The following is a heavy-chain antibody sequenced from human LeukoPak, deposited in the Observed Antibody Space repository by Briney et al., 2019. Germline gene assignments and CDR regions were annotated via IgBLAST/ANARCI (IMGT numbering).Heavy chain of an antibody. CDR2: IYPGDSDI. Sequence: GESLKISCKGSGYSFSSYWIGWVRQMPGKGPEWMVIIYPGDSDIKYSPSFEGQVTISADKSNSTAYLQWSSLKASDTAMYYCARLGGSAYLQHWGQGTLVTVSS. V-gene: IGHV5-51*01. CDR3: ARLGGSAYLQH. D-gene: IGHD1-26*01. CDR1: GYSFSSYW. J-gene: IGHJ1*01.